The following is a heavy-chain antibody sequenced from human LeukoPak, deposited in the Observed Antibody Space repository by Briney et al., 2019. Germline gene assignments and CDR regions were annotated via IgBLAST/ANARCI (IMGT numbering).Heavy chain of an antibody. V-gene: IGHV3-30*18. CDR3: AKEGGYYDILSNPYYFDY. CDR2: ISYDGSNK. CDR1: GFTFSSYG. D-gene: IGHD3-9*01. Sequence: PGRSLRLSCAASGFTFSSYGMHWVRQAPGKGLEWVAVISYDGSNKYYADSVKGRFTISRDNSKNTLYLQMNSLRAEDTAVYYCAKEGGYYDILSNPYYFDYWGQGTLVTVPS. J-gene: IGHJ4*02.